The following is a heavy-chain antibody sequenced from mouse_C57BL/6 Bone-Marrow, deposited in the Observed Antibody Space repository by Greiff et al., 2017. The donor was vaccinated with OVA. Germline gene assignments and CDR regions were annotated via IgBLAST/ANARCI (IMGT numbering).Heavy chain of an antibody. V-gene: IGHV14-4*01. Sequence: LVESGAELVRPGASVKLSCTASGFNIKDDYMHWVKQRPEQGLEWIGWIDPENGDTEYASKFQGKATITADTSSNTAYLQLSSLTSEDTAVYYCTAIYYGYDDWYFDVWGTGTTVTVSS. CDR1: GFNIKDDY. J-gene: IGHJ1*03. CDR2: IDPENGDT. CDR3: TAIYYGYDDWYFDV. D-gene: IGHD2-2*01.